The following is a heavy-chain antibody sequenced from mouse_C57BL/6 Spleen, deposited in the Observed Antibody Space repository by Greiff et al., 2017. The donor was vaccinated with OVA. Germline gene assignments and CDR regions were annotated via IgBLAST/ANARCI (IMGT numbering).Heavy chain of an antibody. CDR2: IWTGGGT. D-gene: IGHD4-1*02. V-gene: IGHV2-9-1*01. Sequence: VQGVASGPGLVAPSQSLSITCTVSGFSLTSSAISWVRQPPGKGLEWLGVIWTGGGTNYSSALKSRLSISKDNSKSHVFLKMNILQTDGTAMYYCARTSSTGFPCAYWGQGTLVTVSA. CDR1: GFSLTSSA. CDR3: ARTSSTGFPCAY. J-gene: IGHJ3*01.